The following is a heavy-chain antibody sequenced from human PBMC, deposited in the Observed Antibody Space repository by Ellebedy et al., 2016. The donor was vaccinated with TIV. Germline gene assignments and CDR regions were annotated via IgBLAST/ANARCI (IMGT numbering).Heavy chain of an antibody. D-gene: IGHD2-15*01. CDR3: ARSPSHCDGDTCYFNTYFDS. J-gene: IGHJ4*02. CDR1: SGSISNFY. V-gene: IGHV4-59*01. Sequence: MPSETLSLTCTVSSGSISNFYWSWIRQPPGKGLEWIGYIFHSGGSNSNPSLKSRVTMSVDTSKNQFSLRLTSVTAADTAVYFCARSPSHCDGDTCYFNTYFDSWGQGTLVTVSS. CDR2: IFHSGGS.